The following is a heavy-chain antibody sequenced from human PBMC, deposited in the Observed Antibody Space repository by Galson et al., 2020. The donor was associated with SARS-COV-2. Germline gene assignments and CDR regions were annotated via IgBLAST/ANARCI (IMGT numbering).Heavy chain of an antibody. D-gene: IGHD3-22*01. V-gene: IGHV4-39*01. CDR2: IYYSGST. Sequence: SETLSLTCTVSGGSISSSSYYWGWIRQPPGKGLEWIGSIYYSGSTYYNPSLKSRVTISVDTSKNQFSLKLSSVTAADTAVYYCARHPLKLNYYDSSGYLNWFDPWGQGTLVTVSS. J-gene: IGHJ5*02. CDR3: ARHPLKLNYYDSSGYLNWFDP. CDR1: GGSISSSSYY.